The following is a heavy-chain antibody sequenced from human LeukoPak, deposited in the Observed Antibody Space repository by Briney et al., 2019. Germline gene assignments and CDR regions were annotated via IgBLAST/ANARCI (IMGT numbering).Heavy chain of an antibody. J-gene: IGHJ6*03. V-gene: IGHV3-66*03. CDR2: LYNSDST. CDR3: ARASRSGSYYYYYMDV. D-gene: IGHD1-26*01. CDR1: GFTVSNNY. Sequence: GGSLRLSCAASGFTVSNNYISWVRQAPGKGLEWVSVLYNSDSTYYADSVKGRFTISRDNSKNTLYLQMNSLRAEDTAVYYCARASRSGSYYYYYMDVWGKGTTVTVSS.